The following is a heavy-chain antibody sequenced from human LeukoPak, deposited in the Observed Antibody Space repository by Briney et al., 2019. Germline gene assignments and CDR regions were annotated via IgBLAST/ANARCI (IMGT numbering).Heavy chain of an antibody. D-gene: IGHD3-9*01. CDR3: ATASGSYFGYYYFHC. J-gene: IGHJ4*02. CDR2: VNPKNGET. CDR1: GYKFSDYY. V-gene: IGHV1-69-2*01. Sequence: ASVKISCKASGYKFSDYYVHWVQQAPGKGLEWMGRVNPKNGETMYVGKLLGRISISADTSTNTVYMELSSLRSEDTAVYYCATASGSYFGYYYFHCWGQGTLVTVSS.